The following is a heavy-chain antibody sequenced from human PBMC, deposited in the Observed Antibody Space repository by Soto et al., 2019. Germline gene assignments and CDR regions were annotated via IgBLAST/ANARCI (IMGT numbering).Heavy chain of an antibody. Sequence: ASVKVSCKASGYTFTSYAMHWLRQAPGQRLEWMGWINAGNGNTKYSQKFQGRVTITRDTSASTAYMELSSLRSEDTAVYYCARRRGLEGFDYWGQGTLVTVSS. CDR2: INAGNGNT. J-gene: IGHJ4*02. CDR1: GYTFTSYA. V-gene: IGHV1-3*01. CDR3: ARRRGLEGFDY. D-gene: IGHD1-1*01.